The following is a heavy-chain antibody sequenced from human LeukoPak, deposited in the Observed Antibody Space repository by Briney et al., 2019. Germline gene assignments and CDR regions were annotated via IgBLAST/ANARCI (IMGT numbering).Heavy chain of an antibody. D-gene: IGHD2-15*01. V-gene: IGHV3-21*01. J-gene: IGHJ4*02. CDR3: AREIMVDY. CDR2: ISSSSSYI. Sequence: PGGSPRLSCAASGFTFSSYSMNWVRQAPGKGLEWVSSISSSSSYIYYADSVKGRFTISRDNAQNSLYLQMDSLRAEDTAVYYCAREIMVDYWGQGTLVTVSS. CDR1: GFTFSSYS.